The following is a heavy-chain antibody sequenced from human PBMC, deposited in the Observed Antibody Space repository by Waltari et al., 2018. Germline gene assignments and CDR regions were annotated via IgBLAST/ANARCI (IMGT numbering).Heavy chain of an antibody. CDR3: AREDTNSNGMDV. CDR1: GFTFSSYA. V-gene: IGHV3-23*01. Sequence: EVQLLESGGGLVQPGGSLRLSCAASGFTFSSYAMSWVRQAPGKGLEWVSAISGSGGSTYYADSVKGRFTISRDDATNSLFLLMNSLRVEDTAVYYCAREDTNSNGMDVWGQGTTVTVSS. D-gene: IGHD2-8*01. J-gene: IGHJ6*02. CDR2: ISGSGGST.